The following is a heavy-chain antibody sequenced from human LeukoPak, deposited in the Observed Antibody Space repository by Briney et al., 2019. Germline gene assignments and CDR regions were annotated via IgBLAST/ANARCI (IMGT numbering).Heavy chain of an antibody. D-gene: IGHD2-15*01. CDR1: GFTFSTYA. V-gene: IGHV3-64D*06. Sequence: GGSLRLSCSASGFTFSTYAMHWVRQAPGKGLEYVSAISSNGGSTYYADSAKGRFAISRDNSKNTLYLQMSSLRAEDTAVYYCVKEPSYCSGGSCHFDYWGQGTLVTVSS. CDR2: ISSNGGST. CDR3: VKEPSYCSGGSCHFDY. J-gene: IGHJ4*02.